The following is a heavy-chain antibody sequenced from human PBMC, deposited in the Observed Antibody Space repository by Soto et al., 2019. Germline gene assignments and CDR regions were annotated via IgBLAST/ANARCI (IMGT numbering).Heavy chain of an antibody. V-gene: IGHV1-69*01. Sequence: QVQLVQSGAEVKKPGSSVKVSCKASGGTFSSYAISWVRQAPGQGLEWMGGIIPIFGTANYAQKFQGRVKFTADESTSTAYMEQSSLRSEDTAVYYCARGPGIAAAGDYYYYGMDVWGQGTTVTVSS. CDR1: GGTFSSYA. J-gene: IGHJ6*02. CDR3: ARGPGIAAAGDYYYYGMDV. D-gene: IGHD6-13*01. CDR2: IIPIFGTA.